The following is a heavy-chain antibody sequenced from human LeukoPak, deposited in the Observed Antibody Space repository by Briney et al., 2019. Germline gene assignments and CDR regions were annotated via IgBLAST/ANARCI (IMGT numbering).Heavy chain of an antibody. Sequence: PSETLSLTCTVSGGSISSSSYYWGWIRQPPGKGLEWIGSIYHSGNTYYNPSLKSRVTISVDTSKNQFSLKLSSVTAADTAVYYCARRHSSSWSTFDYWGQGTLVTVSS. CDR3: ARRHSSSWSTFDY. CDR1: GGSISSSSYY. D-gene: IGHD6-13*01. V-gene: IGHV4-39*01. CDR2: IYHSGNT. J-gene: IGHJ4*02.